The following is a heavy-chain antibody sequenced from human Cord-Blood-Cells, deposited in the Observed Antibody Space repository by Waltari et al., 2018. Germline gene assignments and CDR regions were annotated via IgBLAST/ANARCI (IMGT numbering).Heavy chain of an antibody. D-gene: IGHD6-13*01. J-gene: IGHJ4*02. Sequence: QMQLVQSGPEVKNPRTSGQASFTAAGLTFTSSAVQGVRQARGQRLEWIGWIVVGSGNTNYAQKFQERVTITRDMSTSTAYMELSSLRSEDTAVYYCAAASSRTFPNIAAAGYWGQGTLVTVSS. CDR3: AAASSRTFPNIAAAGY. CDR1: GLTFTSSA. V-gene: IGHV1-58*01. CDR2: IVVGSGNT.